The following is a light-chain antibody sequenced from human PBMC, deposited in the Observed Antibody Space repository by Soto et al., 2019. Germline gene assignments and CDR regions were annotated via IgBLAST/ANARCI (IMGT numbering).Light chain of an antibody. J-gene: IGKJ1*01. V-gene: IGKV1-5*03. CDR1: QSISSW. CDR3: QQCNTYSWT. CDR2: KAS. Sequence: DIQMTQSPSTLSASVGDRVTITCRASQSISSWLAWYQQKPGKAPKLLIYKASSLERGVPSRFSGSGSGTKFILTISSLQPDDFATYYCQQCNTYSWTFGQGTKLDIK.